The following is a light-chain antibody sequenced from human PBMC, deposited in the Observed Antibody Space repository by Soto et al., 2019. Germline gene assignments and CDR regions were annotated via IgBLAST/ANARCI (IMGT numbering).Light chain of an antibody. CDR3: QQYSSSSET. V-gene: IGKV3-20*01. CDR1: QSVSSNY. J-gene: IGKJ3*01. Sequence: EIVLTQSPGTLSLSPGERATLSCRASQSVSSNYLAWYQQKPGQAPRLLIYAASSRATGIPDRFSGSGSGTDFTLTISRLEPEDFAVYYCQQYSSSSETFGPGTKVDI. CDR2: AAS.